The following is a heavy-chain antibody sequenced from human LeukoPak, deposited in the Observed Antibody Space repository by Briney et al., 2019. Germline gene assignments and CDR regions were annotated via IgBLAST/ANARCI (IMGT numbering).Heavy chain of an antibody. CDR1: GFTFSNYG. Sequence: GGSLRLSCAASGFTFSNYGMHWVRQAPGKGLEWVSAISGSGGSTYYADSVKGRFTISRDNSKNTLYLQMNSLRAEDTAVYYCAKRKVVAVAGTSYYYGMDVWGQGTTVTVSS. D-gene: IGHD6-19*01. CDR3: AKRKVVAVAGTSYYYGMDV. V-gene: IGHV3-23*01. CDR2: ISGSGGST. J-gene: IGHJ6*02.